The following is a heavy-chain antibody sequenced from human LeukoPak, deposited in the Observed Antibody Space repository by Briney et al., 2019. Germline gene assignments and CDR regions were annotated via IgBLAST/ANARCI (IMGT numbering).Heavy chain of an antibody. CDR3: AKGQLVDCGMEA. CDR2: ISFDGGHI. Sequence: GGSLRLSCAASGFTFSSYAMHWVRQAPGKGLEWVAVISFDGGHIYYADSVKGRFTISRDSSKNTLYLQMNRLRAEDTAMYYCAKGQLVDCGMEAWGQGTTVTVSS. V-gene: IGHV3-30*18. CDR1: GFTFSSYA. J-gene: IGHJ6*02. D-gene: IGHD6-13*01.